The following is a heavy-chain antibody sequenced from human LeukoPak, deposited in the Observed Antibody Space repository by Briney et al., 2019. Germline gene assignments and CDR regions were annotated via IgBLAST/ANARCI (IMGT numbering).Heavy chain of an antibody. CDR3: ARGRPNIDY. J-gene: IGHJ4*02. CDR1: GGSFSGYY. V-gene: IGHV4-34*01. CDR2: INHSGST. Sequence: PSETLSLTCAVYGGSFSGYYWSWIRQPPGKGLEWIGEINHSGSTNYNPSLKSRVTISVDTSKNQFSLKLSSVTAADTAVYYCARGRPNIDYWGQGTLVTVSS. D-gene: IGHD2-8*01.